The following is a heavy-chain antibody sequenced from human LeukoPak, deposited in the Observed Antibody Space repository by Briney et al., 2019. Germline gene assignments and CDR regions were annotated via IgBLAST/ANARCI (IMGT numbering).Heavy chain of an antibody. V-gene: IGHV3-23*01. J-gene: IGHJ6*03. D-gene: IGHD5-12*01. Sequence: GGSLRLSCAASGFTFSSYAMSWVRQAPGKGLEWVSAISGSGGSTYYADSVKGRFTISRDNAKNSLYLQMNSLRAEDTAVYYCARDEIVATTKANYYYYMDVWGKGTTVTISS. CDR2: ISGSGGST. CDR3: ARDEIVATTKANYYYYMDV. CDR1: GFTFSSYA.